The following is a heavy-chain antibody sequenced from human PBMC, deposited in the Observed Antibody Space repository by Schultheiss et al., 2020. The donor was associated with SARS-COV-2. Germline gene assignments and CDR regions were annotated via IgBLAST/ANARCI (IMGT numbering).Heavy chain of an antibody. CDR2: IYSGGST. Sequence: GGSLRLSCAASGFTVSSNYMSWVRQAPGKGLEWVSVIYSGGSTYYADSVKGRFTISRHNSKNTLYLQMNSLRAEDTAVYYCARDRHGDPRGDAFDIWGQGTMVTVSS. J-gene: IGHJ3*02. CDR1: GFTVSSNY. V-gene: IGHV3-53*01. CDR3: ARDRHGDPRGDAFDI. D-gene: IGHD4-17*01.